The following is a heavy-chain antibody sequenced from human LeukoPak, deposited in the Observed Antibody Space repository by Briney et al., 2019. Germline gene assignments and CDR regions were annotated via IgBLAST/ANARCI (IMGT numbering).Heavy chain of an antibody. J-gene: IGHJ4*02. V-gene: IGHV3-23*01. CDR1: GFTFSSYA. CDR3: AKGDNNILTGYYNSFDS. D-gene: IGHD3-9*01. CDR2: ISGSGIST. Sequence: GGSLRLSCAASGFTFSSYAMSWVRQAPGKGLEWVSTISGSGISTYFADSVKGRFTISRDNSRNTLFLQMNNLRAEDTALFYCAKGDNNILTGYYNSFDSWGQGTLDTVSS.